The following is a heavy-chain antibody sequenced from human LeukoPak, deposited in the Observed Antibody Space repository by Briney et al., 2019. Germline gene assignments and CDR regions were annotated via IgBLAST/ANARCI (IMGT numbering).Heavy chain of an antibody. CDR3: ARHLSGVTGYTYGRGIDY. CDR1: GFTFSSYA. Sequence: PGGSLRLSCAASGFTFSSYAMNWVRQAPGKGLEWVSAITGSGGRTYYADSVKGRFTISRDNSKNTLYLQMNSLRAEDTAVYYCARHLSGVTGYTYGRGIDYWGQGTLVTVSS. D-gene: IGHD5-18*01. V-gene: IGHV3-23*01. J-gene: IGHJ4*02. CDR2: ITGSGGRT.